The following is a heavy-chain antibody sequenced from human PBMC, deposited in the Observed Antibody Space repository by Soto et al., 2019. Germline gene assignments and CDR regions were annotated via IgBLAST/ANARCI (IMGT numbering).Heavy chain of an antibody. V-gene: IGHV3-15*07. Sequence: EVQLVESGGGLVKPGGSLRLSCAASGFTFTNAWMNWVRRAPGKGLEWVGRIKSKTDGGTADYAAPVKGRFTISRDDSKNTVYLQMNSLKTEDTAVYYCSTDQEYSSGWLLFDYWGQGTLVTVSS. CDR1: GFTFTNAW. CDR2: IKSKTDGGTA. CDR3: STDQEYSSGWLLFDY. D-gene: IGHD6-19*01. J-gene: IGHJ4*02.